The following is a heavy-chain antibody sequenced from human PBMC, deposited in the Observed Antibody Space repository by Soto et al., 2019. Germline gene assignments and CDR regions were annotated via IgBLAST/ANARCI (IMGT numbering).Heavy chain of an antibody. CDR1: GGSISSGGYY. J-gene: IGHJ4*02. Sequence: SETLSLTCSVSGGSISSGGYYWSWIRRHPGKGLEWIGYIYYSGSTYYNPSLKSRVTISVDTSKNQFSLKLSSVTAADTAVYYCARLPRNLYSSSPSYYFDYWGQGTLVTVSS. CDR2: IYYSGST. D-gene: IGHD6-6*01. CDR3: ARLPRNLYSSSPSYYFDY. V-gene: IGHV4-31*03.